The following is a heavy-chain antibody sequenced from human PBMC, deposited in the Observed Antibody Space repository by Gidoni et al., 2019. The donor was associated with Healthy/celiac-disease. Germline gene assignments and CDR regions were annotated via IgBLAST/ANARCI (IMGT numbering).Heavy chain of an antibody. D-gene: IGHD3-10*01. CDR1: GGSFSGYY. J-gene: IGHJ6*03. V-gene: IGHV4-34*01. CDR3: ARGGVYYYGSGSYYTRSYYYYMDV. CDR2: INHSGST. Sequence: QVQLQQWGAGLLKPSETLSLTCAVYGGSFSGYYWRWIRQPPGKGLEWIGEINHSGSTNYNPSLKSRVTISVDTSKNQFSLKLSSVTAADTAVYYCARGGVYYYGSGSYYTRSYYYYMDVWGKGTTVTVSS.